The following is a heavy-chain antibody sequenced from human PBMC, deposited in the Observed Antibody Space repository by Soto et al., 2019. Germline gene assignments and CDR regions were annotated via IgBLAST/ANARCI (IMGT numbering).Heavy chain of an antibody. CDR2: IWYDGSNK. D-gene: IGHD3-3*01. J-gene: IGHJ6*02. CDR1: GFTFSSYG. V-gene: IGHV3-33*01. Sequence: QVQLVESGGGVVQPGRSLRLSCAASGFTFSSYGMHWVRQAPGKGLEWVAVIWYDGSNKYYADSVKGRFTISRDNSKNTLYLQMNSLRAEDTAVYYCARGDYDFWSGYRYYYGMDVWGQGTTVTVSS. CDR3: ARGDYDFWSGYRYYYGMDV.